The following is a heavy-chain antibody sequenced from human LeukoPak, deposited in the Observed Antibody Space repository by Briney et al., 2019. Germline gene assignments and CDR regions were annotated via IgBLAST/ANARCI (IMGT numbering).Heavy chain of an antibody. CDR1: GFTFSSYS. D-gene: IGHD6-19*01. J-gene: IGHJ4*02. V-gene: IGHV3-21*01. Sequence: GGSLRLSCAASGFTFSSYSMNWVRQAPGKGLEWVSSISSSSSYIYYADSVKGRFTISRDNAKNSLYLQMNSLRAEDTAVYYCARDPTQYSSGWYYFDYWGQGTQVTVSS. CDR2: ISSSSSYI. CDR3: ARDPTQYSSGWYYFDY.